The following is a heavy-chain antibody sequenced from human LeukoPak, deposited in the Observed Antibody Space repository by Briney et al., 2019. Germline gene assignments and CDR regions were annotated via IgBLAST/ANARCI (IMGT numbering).Heavy chain of an antibody. V-gene: IGHV1-2*02. D-gene: IGHD6-13*01. CDR3: ARESSSSWYDC. CDR1: GYTFTGYY. CDR2: INPNSGGT. Sequence: ASVKVSCKASGYTFTGYYMYWVRQAPGQGLEWMGWINPNSGGTNYAQNFQGRVTMTRDTSISTAYMELSGLRSDDTAVYYCARESSSSWYDCWGQGTLVTVSS. J-gene: IGHJ4*02.